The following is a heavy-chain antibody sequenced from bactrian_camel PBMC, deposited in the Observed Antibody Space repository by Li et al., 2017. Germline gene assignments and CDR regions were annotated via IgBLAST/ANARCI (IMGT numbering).Heavy chain of an antibody. Sequence: HVQLVESGGGSVQAGGSLTLSCAASGLVYPFWSMAWFRQAPGKEREGVALIDSRGTTEYVDSVKGRFTVFKGKAGKTLYLQMNSLRPEDTAMYYCAAVAEGRTVEGGVSLWTLFESGYWGQGTQVTVS. CDR3: AAVAEGRTVEGGVSLWTLFESGY. V-gene: IGHV3S53*01. CDR2: IDSRGTT. J-gene: IGHJ4*01. D-gene: IGHD3*01. CDR1: GLVYPFWS.